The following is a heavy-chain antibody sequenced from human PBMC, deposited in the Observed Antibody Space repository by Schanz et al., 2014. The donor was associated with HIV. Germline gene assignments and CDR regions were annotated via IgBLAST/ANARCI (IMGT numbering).Heavy chain of an antibody. Sequence: EVQLLESGGGLVQPGGSLRLSCAASGFMFSTYSMHWVRQAPGKGLEWISSISSSSNTKNYADSVKGRFTISRDNAKNSLYLQMKGLRDEDTAVYYCARDCLGGCPADYWGQGTLVTVSS. CDR3: ARDCLGGCPADY. D-gene: IGHD2-15*01. CDR1: GFMFSTYS. CDR2: ISSSSNTK. J-gene: IGHJ4*02. V-gene: IGHV3-48*02.